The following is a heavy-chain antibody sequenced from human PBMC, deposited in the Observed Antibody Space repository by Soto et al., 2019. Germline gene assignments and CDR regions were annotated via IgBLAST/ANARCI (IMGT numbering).Heavy chain of an antibody. J-gene: IGHJ3*02. D-gene: IGHD3-22*01. CDR3: AGRIMYYYDSSGPKAAFDI. Sequence: SETLSLTCTVSGGSISSSSYYWGWIRQPPGKGLEWIGSIYYSGSTYYNPSLKSRVTISVDTSKNQFSLKLSSVTAADTAVYYCAGRIMYYYDSSGPKAAFDIWGQGTMVTVSS. CDR1: GGSISSSSYY. V-gene: IGHV4-39*01. CDR2: IYYSGST.